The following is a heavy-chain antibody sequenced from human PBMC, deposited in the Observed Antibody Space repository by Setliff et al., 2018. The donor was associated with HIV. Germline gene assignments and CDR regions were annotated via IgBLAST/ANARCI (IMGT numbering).Heavy chain of an antibody. V-gene: IGHV3-21*01. Sequence: GGSLRLSCAASGFTFSSYSMNWVRQAPGKGLEWVSFISSSSSYIDYTDSVKGRFTISRDNAKNSLYLQMNSLRAEDAAVYYCATDLHWAFDYWGQGSLVTVSS. CDR1: GFTFSSYS. CDR2: ISSSSSYI. CDR3: ATDLHWAFDY. J-gene: IGHJ4*02. D-gene: IGHD7-27*01.